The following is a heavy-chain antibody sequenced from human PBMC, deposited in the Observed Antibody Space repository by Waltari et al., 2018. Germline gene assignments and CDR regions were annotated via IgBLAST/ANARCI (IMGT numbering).Heavy chain of an antibody. CDR3: ARDVTGYYYFDL. Sequence: EVQLVESGGGLIQPGGSLRLPCAAPGFTVGSNSMSRVRQAPGKGLEWVSVINSGGDTHYADSVKGRFTISRDSSKNTVYLQMSTLRAEDTALYYCARDVTGYYYFDLWGRGTLVTVSS. V-gene: IGHV3-53*01. CDR2: INSGGDT. CDR1: GFTVGSNS. J-gene: IGHJ2*01.